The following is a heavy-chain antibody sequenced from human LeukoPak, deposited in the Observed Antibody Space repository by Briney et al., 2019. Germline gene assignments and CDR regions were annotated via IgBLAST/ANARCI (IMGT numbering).Heavy chain of an antibody. CDR2: ISSSGGSK. CDR1: GFTFSSYA. CDR3: AKDRVGTTKATSFDS. Sequence: GGSLRLSCAASGFTFSSYAMSWVRQAPGEGLEWVSAISSSGGSKYYADSVKGRFTISRDNSKNTLYMQMNSLRAEDTAVFYCAKDRVGTTKATSFDSWGQGTLVTVSS. J-gene: IGHJ4*02. D-gene: IGHD1-26*01. V-gene: IGHV3-23*01.